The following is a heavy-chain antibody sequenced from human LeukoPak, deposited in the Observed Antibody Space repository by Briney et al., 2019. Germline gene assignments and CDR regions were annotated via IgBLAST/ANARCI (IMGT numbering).Heavy chain of an antibody. CDR3: ARDVDTSMAYYFDC. V-gene: IGHV1-18*01. Sequence: ASVNLSCNASGYTFTSYGISWVRQAPGQGLEWMGWISAYNGNTNYAQRVQGRVTMTTDTSTSTAYMELRSLRSDDTAVYYCARDVDTSMAYYFDCWGQGTLVTVSS. D-gene: IGHD5-18*01. CDR2: ISAYNGNT. J-gene: IGHJ4*02. CDR1: GYTFTSYG.